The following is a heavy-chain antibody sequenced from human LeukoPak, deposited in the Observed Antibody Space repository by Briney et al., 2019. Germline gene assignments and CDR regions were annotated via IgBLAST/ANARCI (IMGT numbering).Heavy chain of an antibody. CDR3: ARGMNPHH. CDR2: ISYDGSNK. CDR1: GFTFSSYA. Sequence: QPEGSLRLSCAASGFTFSSYAMHWVRQAPGKGLEWVAVISYDGSNKYYADSVKGRFTISRDNSKNTLYLQMNSLRAEDTAVYHCARGMNPHHWGQGTLITVSS. J-gene: IGHJ5*02. V-gene: IGHV3-30*04.